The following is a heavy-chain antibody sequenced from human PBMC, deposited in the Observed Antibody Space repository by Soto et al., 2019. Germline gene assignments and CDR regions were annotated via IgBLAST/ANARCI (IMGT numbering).Heavy chain of an antibody. D-gene: IGHD1-26*01. CDR2: IYHSGNT. Sequence: SETLSLTCTVSGGSISSYYWSWIRQAPGKGLEWIGYIYHSGNTNYNPSLKSRVTISLDTSKNQFSLKLSSATAADTAVYYCARVSGSYPTTTYYFDYWGQGTLVTVSS. V-gene: IGHV4-59*12. J-gene: IGHJ4*02. CDR3: ARVSGSYPTTTYYFDY. CDR1: GGSISSYY.